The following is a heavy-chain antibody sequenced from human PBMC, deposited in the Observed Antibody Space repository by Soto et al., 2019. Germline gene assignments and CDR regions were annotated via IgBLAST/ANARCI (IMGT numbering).Heavy chain of an antibody. V-gene: IGHV4-34*01. CDR3: ARGPLYSYGRNGMDV. J-gene: IGHJ6*02. CDR2: INHSGST. CDR1: GGSFSGYY. D-gene: IGHD5-18*01. Sequence: PSETLSLTCAFYGGSFSGYYWSWIRQPPGKGLEWIGEINHSGSTNYNPSLKSRVTISVDTSKNQFSLQLSSVTAADTAVYYCARGPLYSYGRNGMDVWGQGTTVTVSS.